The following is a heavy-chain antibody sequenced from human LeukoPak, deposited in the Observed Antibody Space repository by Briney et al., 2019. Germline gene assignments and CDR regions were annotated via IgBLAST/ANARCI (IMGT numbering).Heavy chain of an antibody. CDR3: AKYSRATTNYYGSGENDS. Sequence: GGSLRLSCAASGFTFSSYAMSWVRQAPGKGLEWVSAISGSGGSTYYADSVKGRFTISRDNSKNTLYLQMNSLRAEDTAVYYCAKYSRATTNYYGSGENDSWGQGTLVTVSS. CDR2: ISGSGGST. D-gene: IGHD3-10*01. J-gene: IGHJ4*02. V-gene: IGHV3-23*01. CDR1: GFTFSSYA.